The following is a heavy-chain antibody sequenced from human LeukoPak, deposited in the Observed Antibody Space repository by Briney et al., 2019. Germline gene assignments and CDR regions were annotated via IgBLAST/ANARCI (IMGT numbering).Heavy chain of an antibody. CDR3: ARAAAWYYGSGSYLDY. D-gene: IGHD3-10*01. Sequence: SVKVSCKASGDTFSSYAINWVRQAPGQGPEWMGRITPFLGIANYPQKFQGRVTITADESTTTAYMELSRLRSDDTAVYYCARAAAWYYGSGSYLDYWGQGTLVTVSS. J-gene: IGHJ4*02. V-gene: IGHV1-69*04. CDR1: GDTFSSYA. CDR2: ITPFLGIA.